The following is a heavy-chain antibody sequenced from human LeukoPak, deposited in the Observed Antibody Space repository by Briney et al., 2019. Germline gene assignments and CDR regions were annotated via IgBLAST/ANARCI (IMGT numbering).Heavy chain of an antibody. CDR2: IHYSGST. CDR1: GGSISSHY. J-gene: IGHJ4*02. Sequence: TSETLSLTCTVSGGSISSHYWSWIRQPPGKGLEWIGYIHYSGSTNYNPSLKSRVTISVDTSKNQFSLKLSSVTAADTAVYYCARLSGYSSSEFDYWGQGTLVTVSS. V-gene: IGHV4-59*08. D-gene: IGHD6-13*01. CDR3: ARLSGYSSSEFDY.